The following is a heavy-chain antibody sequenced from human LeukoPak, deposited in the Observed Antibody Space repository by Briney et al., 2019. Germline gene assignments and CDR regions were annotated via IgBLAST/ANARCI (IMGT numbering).Heavy chain of an antibody. D-gene: IGHD6-19*01. V-gene: IGHV3-48*03. Sequence: RGSLRLSCVASGFTFSSYEMNWVRQAPGEGREWVSYIISRGRTTYYADSVKGLFTISRDNAKNSLYLHMNGLSAADTAVYYCARDPYSGGYGAYYYYMDVWGKGTTVTVSS. J-gene: IGHJ6*03. CDR2: IISRGRTT. CDR3: ARDPYSGGYGAYYYYMDV. CDR1: GFTFSSYE.